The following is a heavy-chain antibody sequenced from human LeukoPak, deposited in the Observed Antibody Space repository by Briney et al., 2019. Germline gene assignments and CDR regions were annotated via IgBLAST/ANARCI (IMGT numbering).Heavy chain of an antibody. J-gene: IGHJ3*02. CDR3: ARDQGGWELLLAFDI. CDR2: IYSSGST. D-gene: IGHD1-26*01. Sequence: PSETLSLTCTVSGGSISSYYWSWIRQPAGKGLEWIGRIYSSGSTDYNPSLKSRVTMSVDTSKNKFSLKLSSVTAADTAVYYCARDQGGWELLLAFDIWGQGTMVTVSS. CDR1: GGSISSYY. V-gene: IGHV4-4*07.